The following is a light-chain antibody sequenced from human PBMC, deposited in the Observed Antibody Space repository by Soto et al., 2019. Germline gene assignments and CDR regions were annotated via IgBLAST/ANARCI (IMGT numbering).Light chain of an antibody. CDR2: DAS. CDR3: QQRSNWPPT. V-gene: IGKV3-11*01. CDR1: QSVSSY. J-gene: IGKJ5*01. Sequence: EIVLTQSPATLSLSPGERATLSCRASQSVSSYLAWYQQKPGQAPRLLIYDASNRATGIPARFSGSGSGTDFTLTISSLETEDFTVYYFQQRSNWPPTFGQGTRLEIK.